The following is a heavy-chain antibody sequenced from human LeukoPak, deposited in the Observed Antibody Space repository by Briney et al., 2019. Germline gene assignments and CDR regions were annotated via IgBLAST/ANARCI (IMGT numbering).Heavy chain of an antibody. CDR1: GGSFSGYY. J-gene: IGHJ4*02. CDR3: ARRYGYSGYDPFYFDY. CDR2: INHSGST. Sequence: SETLSLTCAVYGGSFSGYYWSWIRQPPGKGLEWIGEINHSGSTNYNPSLKSRVTISVDTSKNQLSLKLSSVTAADTAVYYCARRYGYSGYDPFYFDYWGQGTLVTVSS. D-gene: IGHD5-12*01. V-gene: IGHV4-34*01.